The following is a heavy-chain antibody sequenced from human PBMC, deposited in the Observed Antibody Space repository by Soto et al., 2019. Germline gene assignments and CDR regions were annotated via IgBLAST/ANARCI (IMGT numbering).Heavy chain of an antibody. J-gene: IGHJ5*02. CDR3: AREGGSLNWFDP. V-gene: IGHV3-11*06. Sequence: GSLRLSCAASGFSFSDYYMSCIRQAPGKGLEWVSYISSVNNYTNYADSVKGRFTISRDNAKNSLYLQMNSLRDEDTAVYYCAREGGSLNWFDPWGQGTLVTVSS. D-gene: IGHD1-26*01. CDR2: ISSVNNYT. CDR1: GFSFSDYY.